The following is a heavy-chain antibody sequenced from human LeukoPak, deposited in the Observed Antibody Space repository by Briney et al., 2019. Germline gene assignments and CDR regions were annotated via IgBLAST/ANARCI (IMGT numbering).Heavy chain of an antibody. CDR2: IYYSGST. J-gene: IGHJ4*02. V-gene: IGHV4-59*01. CDR3: ARGEIAVAGIDY. Sequence: SETLSLTCAVSGGSISSYYWSWIRQPPGKGLEWMGYIYYSGSTNYNPSLKSRVTISVDTSKNQFSLKLSSVTAADTALYYCARGEIAVAGIDYWAQGTLVTVSS. CDR1: GGSISSYY. D-gene: IGHD6-19*01.